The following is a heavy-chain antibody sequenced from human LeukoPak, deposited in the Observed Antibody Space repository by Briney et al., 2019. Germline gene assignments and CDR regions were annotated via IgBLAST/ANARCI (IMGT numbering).Heavy chain of an antibody. V-gene: IGHV4-34*01. CDR1: GGSFSGYY. J-gene: IGHJ4*02. CDR2: INHSGST. Sequence: PSETLSLTCAVYGGSFSGYYWSWTRQPPGKGLEWIGEINHSGSTNYNPSLKSRVTISVDTSKNQFSLKLSSVTAADTAVYYCARRPEYYCSSTSCSQGLFDYWGQGTLVTVSS. CDR3: ARRPEYYCSSTSCSQGLFDY. D-gene: IGHD2-2*01.